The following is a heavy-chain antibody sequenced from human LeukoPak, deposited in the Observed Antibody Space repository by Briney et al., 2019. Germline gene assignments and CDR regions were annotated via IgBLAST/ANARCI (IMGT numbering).Heavy chain of an antibody. CDR2: MHTSGST. Sequence: SETLSLTCTVSGGSISSYYWSWIRQPAGKGLEWIGRMHTSGSTNYNPSLKSRVTMSVDTSKNQFSLKLSCVTAADTAVYYCARFARPDFRYYYYYYMDVWGKGTTVTVSS. V-gene: IGHV4-4*07. CDR1: GGSISSYY. J-gene: IGHJ6*03. CDR3: ARFARPDFRYYYYYYMDV. D-gene: IGHD3-3*01.